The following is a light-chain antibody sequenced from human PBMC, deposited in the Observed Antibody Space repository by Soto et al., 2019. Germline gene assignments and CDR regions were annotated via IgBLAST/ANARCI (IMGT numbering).Light chain of an antibody. Sequence: QTVLTQPASVCGSPGQSITISCTGTNSDVGGYNYVSWYQQHPGKAPKLMIYDVSNRPSGVSNRFSGSKSGNTASLTISGLQAEDEADYYCSSYTSSSTLWVFGGGTKLTVL. J-gene: IGLJ3*02. CDR3: SSYTSSSTLWV. V-gene: IGLV2-14*01. CDR1: NSDVGGYNY. CDR2: DVS.